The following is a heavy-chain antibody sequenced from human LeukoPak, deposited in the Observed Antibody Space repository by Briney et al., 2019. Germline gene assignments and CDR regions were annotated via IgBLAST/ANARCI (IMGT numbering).Heavy chain of an antibody. D-gene: IGHD2-2*01. J-gene: IGHJ2*01. CDR2: IYYSGST. Sequence: SSETLSLTCTVSGGSISSGGYYWSWIRQHPGKGLEWIGYIYYSGSTYYNPSLKSRVTISVDTSKNQFSLKLSSVTAADTAVYYCARGRTKYQLRAFDLWGRGTLVTVSS. V-gene: IGHV4-31*03. CDR1: GGSISSGGYY. CDR3: ARGRTKYQLRAFDL.